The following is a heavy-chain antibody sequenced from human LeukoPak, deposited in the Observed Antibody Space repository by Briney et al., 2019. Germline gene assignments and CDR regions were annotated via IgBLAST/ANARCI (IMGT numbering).Heavy chain of an antibody. CDR1: GFTFSDHF. CDR3: ARGGSSGWSLYYLAY. V-gene: IGHV3-72*01. J-gene: IGHJ4*02. Sequence: GGSLRLSCAASGFTFSDHFMDWVRQAPGKGLEWIGRTRNKANSYTTQYAASVEGRFTISRADSKNSLYLQMSSLKTEDTAVYYCARGGSSGWSLYYLAYWGQGTLVTVSS. CDR2: TRNKANSYTT. D-gene: IGHD6-19*01.